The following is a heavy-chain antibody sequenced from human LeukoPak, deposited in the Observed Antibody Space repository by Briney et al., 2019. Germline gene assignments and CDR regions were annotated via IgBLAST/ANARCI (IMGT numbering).Heavy chain of an antibody. Sequence: SVKVSCKASGGTFSSYTISWVRQAPGQGLEWMGRIIPILGIANYAQKFQGRVTITADKSTSTAYMELSSLTSEDTAVYYCAVLVGYSYGSVPTSTNWFDPWGQGTLVTVSS. CDR3: AVLVGYSYGSVPTSTNWFDP. D-gene: IGHD5-18*01. J-gene: IGHJ5*02. V-gene: IGHV1-69*02. CDR2: IIPILGIA. CDR1: GGTFSSYT.